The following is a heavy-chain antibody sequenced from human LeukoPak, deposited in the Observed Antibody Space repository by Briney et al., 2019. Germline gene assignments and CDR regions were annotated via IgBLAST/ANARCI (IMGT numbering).Heavy chain of an antibody. J-gene: IGHJ5*02. V-gene: IGHV4-61*01. D-gene: IGHD3-10*01. CDR1: GGSVSSRSYY. Sequence: PSETLSLTCTVSGGSVSSRSYYWNWIRQPPGKGLEWIGYIYYSGSTNYNPSLKSRVTISVDTSKNQFSLKLSSVTAADTAVYYCARWGEYGSGSYYNQVPNWFDPWGQGTLVTVSS. CDR2: IYYSGST. CDR3: ARWGEYGSGSYYNQVPNWFDP.